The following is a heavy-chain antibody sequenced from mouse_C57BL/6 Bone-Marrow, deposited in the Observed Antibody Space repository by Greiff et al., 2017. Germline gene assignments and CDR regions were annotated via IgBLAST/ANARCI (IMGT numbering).Heavy chain of an antibody. CDR1: GYTFTSYW. CDR3: ASSGPLRRSCDY. V-gene: IGHV1-55*01. D-gene: IGHD3-1*01. J-gene: IGHJ2*01. CDR2: IYPTSGRT. Sequence: QVQLQQPGAELVKPGASVKMSCKASGYTFTSYWITWVKQRPGQGLEWIGDIYPTSGRTNYNEKFKSKAILTVDTSSNTAYMQLSSLTSEDSAVFYCASSGPLRRSCDYWRRGTTHTDSS.